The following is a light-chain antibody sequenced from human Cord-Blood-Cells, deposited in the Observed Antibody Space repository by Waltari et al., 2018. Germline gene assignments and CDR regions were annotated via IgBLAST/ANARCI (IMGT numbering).Light chain of an antibody. Sequence: DIQMIQSPSSLSASVGDRVTITGRASQSIRSYLNWYQQKPEKAPKRLIYAASRLQSGVPSRVSGSGSGTDFTLTISSLQPEDFATYYCQQSYSTPGTFGPGTKVDIK. CDR3: QQSYSTPGT. CDR1: QSIRSY. J-gene: IGKJ3*01. V-gene: IGKV1-39*01. CDR2: AAS.